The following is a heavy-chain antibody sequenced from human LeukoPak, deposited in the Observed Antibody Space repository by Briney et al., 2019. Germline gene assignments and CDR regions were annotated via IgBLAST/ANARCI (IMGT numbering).Heavy chain of an antibody. J-gene: IGHJ3*02. V-gene: IGHV1-2*02. CDR2: INPNSGGT. D-gene: IGHD6-19*01. CDR3: ARVRRFGSGHDAFDI. CDR1: GYTFTGYY. Sequence: ASVKVSCKASGYTFTGYYMHWVRQAPGRGLEWMGWINPNSGGTNYAQKFQGRVTMTRDTSISTAYMELSRLRSDDTAVYYCARVRRFGSGHDAFDIWGQGTMVTVSS.